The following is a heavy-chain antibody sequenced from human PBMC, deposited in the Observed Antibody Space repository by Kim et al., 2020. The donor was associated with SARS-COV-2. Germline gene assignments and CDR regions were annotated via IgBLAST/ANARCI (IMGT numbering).Heavy chain of an antibody. Sequence: IYKADLVKGPFHISRDNAKNSLYLQMNSLRAEDTAVYYCARVIRAYYFDYWGQGTLVTVSS. CDR2: I. V-gene: IGHV3-11*01. CDR3: ARVIRAYYFDY. J-gene: IGHJ4*02. D-gene: IGHD3-10*01.